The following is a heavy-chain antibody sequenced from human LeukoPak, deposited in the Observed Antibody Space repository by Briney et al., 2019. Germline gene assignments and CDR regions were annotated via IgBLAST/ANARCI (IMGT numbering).Heavy chain of an antibody. J-gene: IGHJ4*02. D-gene: IGHD3-9*01. CDR1: GGSISSYY. V-gene: IGHV4-34*01. Sequence: SETLSLTCTVSGGSISSYYWSWIRQPPGKGLEWIGEINHSGSTNYNPSLKSRVTISVDTSKNQFSLKLSSVTAADTAVYYRARRKATYYDILTGHYIGLPYFDYWGQGTLVTVSS. CDR2: INHSGST. CDR3: ARRKATYYDILTGHYIGLPYFDY.